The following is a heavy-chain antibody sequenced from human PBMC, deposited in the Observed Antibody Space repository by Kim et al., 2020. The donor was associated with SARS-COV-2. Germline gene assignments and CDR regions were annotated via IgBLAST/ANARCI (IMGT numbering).Heavy chain of an antibody. Sequence: DSVKGRFTISRDNAKNSLYLQMNSLRAEDTAVYYCARDLGYDSSATTCDYWGQGTLVTVSS. CDR3: ARDLGYDSSATTCDY. J-gene: IGHJ4*02. V-gene: IGHV3-21*01. D-gene: IGHD3-22*01.